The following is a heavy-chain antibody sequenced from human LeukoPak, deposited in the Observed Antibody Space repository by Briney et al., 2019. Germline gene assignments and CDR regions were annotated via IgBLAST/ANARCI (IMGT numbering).Heavy chain of an antibody. V-gene: IGHV1-2*02. CDR1: GYSFTGYY. D-gene: IGHD3-10*01. Sequence: ASVKVSRKASGYSFTGYYIHWVRQAPGQGLEWMGWISPNSGGANYTEEFQGRVTMTRDTSISTAYMELSSLRSDDTAVYYCARVRSTMVRGVILNPSRPFDYWGQGTLVTVSS. J-gene: IGHJ4*02. CDR3: ARVRSTMVRGVILNPSRPFDY. CDR2: ISPNSGGA.